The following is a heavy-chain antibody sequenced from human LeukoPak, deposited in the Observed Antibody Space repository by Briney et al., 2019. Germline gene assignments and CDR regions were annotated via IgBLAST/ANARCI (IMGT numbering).Heavy chain of an antibody. D-gene: IGHD4/OR15-4a*01. CDR3: ARRAGAYSHPYDY. CDR2: IYSDNT. CDR1: GLTVSSNS. V-gene: IGHV3-53*01. J-gene: IGHJ4*02. Sequence: GGSLRLSCTASGLTVSSNSMSWVRQAPGKGLEWVSFIYSDNTHYSDSVKGRFTISRDNSKNTLYLQMNSLRAEDTAVYYCARRAGAYSHPYDYWGQGTLATVSS.